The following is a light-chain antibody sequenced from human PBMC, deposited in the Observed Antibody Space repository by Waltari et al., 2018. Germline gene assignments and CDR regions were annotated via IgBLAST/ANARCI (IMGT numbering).Light chain of an antibody. Sequence: EIVITPSPATLSVFPGDRATLSCRASQSIRSNLAWYQHKPGQAPRLLIYGASTRATGIPARFSGSGSGTEFTLTISSLQSEDFAVYFCQQYDNWLGTFGQGTKVEIK. CDR1: QSIRSN. V-gene: IGKV3-15*01. CDR3: QQYDNWLGT. CDR2: GAS. J-gene: IGKJ1*01.